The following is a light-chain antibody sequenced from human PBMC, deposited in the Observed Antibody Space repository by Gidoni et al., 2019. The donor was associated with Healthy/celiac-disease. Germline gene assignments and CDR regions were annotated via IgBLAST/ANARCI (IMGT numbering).Light chain of an antibody. V-gene: IGLV2-14*01. Sequence: QSALTQPASVSGSPGQSITNSCTGTSRDVGSYIYVSWYQQHPGKAPKLMIYEVSNRPSGVSNRVSGSKSGNTASLTIAGLQAEDEADYYCSSYTSSSTYVVVGGGTKLTVL. CDR3: SSYTSSSTYVV. CDR1: SRDVGSYIY. J-gene: IGLJ2*01. CDR2: EVS.